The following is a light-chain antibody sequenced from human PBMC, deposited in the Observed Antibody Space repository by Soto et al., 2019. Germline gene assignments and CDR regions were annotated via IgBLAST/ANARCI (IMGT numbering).Light chain of an antibody. J-gene: IGKJ1*01. CDR3: QQPGSLPWT. CDR1: QSVGSNY. Sequence: EVVLTQSPVTLSLSPGERATLSCGASQSVGSNYVAWYQQKPGLAPRLLICDASSRATGIPDRFSGSGSGTDFTLTISRLEPEDFAVYYCQQPGSLPWTFGRGTKVEIK. CDR2: DAS. V-gene: IGKV3D-20*01.